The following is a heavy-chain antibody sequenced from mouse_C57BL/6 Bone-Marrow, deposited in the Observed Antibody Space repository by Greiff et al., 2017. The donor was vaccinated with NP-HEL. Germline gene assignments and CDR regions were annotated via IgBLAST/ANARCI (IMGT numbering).Heavy chain of an antibody. CDR3: ARKGIYYGSPAPFFDV. CDR1: GYTFTSYW. V-gene: IGHV1-55*01. Sequence: QVQLKQPGAELVKPGASVKMSCKASGYTFTSYWITWVKQRPGQGLEWIGDIYPGSGSTNYNEKFKSKATLTVDTSSSTAYMQLSSLTSEDSAVYYCARKGIYYGSPAPFFDVWGTGTTVTVSS. CDR2: IYPGSGST. J-gene: IGHJ1*03. D-gene: IGHD2-2*01.